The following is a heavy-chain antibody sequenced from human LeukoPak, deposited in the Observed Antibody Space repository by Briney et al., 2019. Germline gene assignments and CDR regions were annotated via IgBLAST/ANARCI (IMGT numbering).Heavy chain of an antibody. V-gene: IGHV3-74*01. Sequence: GGSLRLSCAASGFIFTNYWMHWVRQAPGKGLVWVSRINSDGSSASYADSVKGQFTISRDNAKNTLYLQMNSLRAEDTAVYYCARDIVVVTAPGDQWGQGTLVTVSS. CDR2: INSDGSSA. CDR1: GFIFTNYW. CDR3: ARDIVVVTAPGDQ. D-gene: IGHD2-21*02. J-gene: IGHJ4*02.